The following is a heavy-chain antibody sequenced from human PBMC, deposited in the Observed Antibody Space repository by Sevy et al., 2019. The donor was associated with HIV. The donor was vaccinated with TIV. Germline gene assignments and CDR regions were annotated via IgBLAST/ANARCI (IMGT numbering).Heavy chain of an antibody. D-gene: IGHD3-3*01. Sequence: GGSLRLSCAASGFTFSSYTMSWVRQAPGKGLEWVSTISGSSGSTYYADSVKGRFTIPRDNSKNTLYLQINSLRAEDTAVYYCAKASITIFGVVTNVGGMDVWGQGTTVTVSS. J-gene: IGHJ6*02. CDR2: ISGSSGST. V-gene: IGHV3-23*01. CDR3: AKASITIFGVVTNVGGMDV. CDR1: GFTFSSYT.